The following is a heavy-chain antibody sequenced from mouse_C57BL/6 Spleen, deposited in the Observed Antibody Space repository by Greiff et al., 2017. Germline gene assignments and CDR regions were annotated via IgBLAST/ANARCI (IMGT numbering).Heavy chain of an antibody. CDR2: ISYDGSN. CDR1: GYSITSGYY. D-gene: IGHD4-1*01. V-gene: IGHV3-6*01. J-gene: IGHJ4*01. Sequence: VQLKESGPGLVKPSQSLSLTCSVTGYSITSGYYWNWIRQFPGNKLEWMGYISYDGSNNYNPSLKNRTSITRDTSKNKFFLKLNSVTTEDTATYYCARDLTGTGYYAVDYWGQGTSVTVS. CDR3: ARDLTGTGYYAVDY.